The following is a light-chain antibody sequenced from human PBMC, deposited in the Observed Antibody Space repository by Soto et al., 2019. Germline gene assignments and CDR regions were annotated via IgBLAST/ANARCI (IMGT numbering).Light chain of an antibody. J-gene: IGKJ4*01. V-gene: IGKV3-11*01. CDR2: DAS. CDR3: QHRAIWPIT. CDR1: QSVRNH. Sequence: EIVLTQSPATLSLSPGERATLSCRTSQSVRNHLVWYQQKSGQAPRLLIYDASIRAAGIPARFRGSGSGTDFTLTISSLEPEDVAVYYCQHRAIWPITVGGGTKVELK.